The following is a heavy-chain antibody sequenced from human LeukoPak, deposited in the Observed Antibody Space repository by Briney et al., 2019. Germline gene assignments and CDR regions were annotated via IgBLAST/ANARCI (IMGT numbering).Heavy chain of an antibody. CDR3: TTAYGSGSSRNFWY. V-gene: IGHV3-15*01. Sequence: GGSLRLSCAASGFTFTKAGMSWVRRAPGKGLEGVGRSKIQTEGGTTDYAAPVKGRFSLSRDDSENMSYLKLNSLRSEATAVYYCTTAYGSGSSRNFWYWGQGTLATVYS. D-gene: IGHD3-10*01. CDR2: SKIQTEGGTT. J-gene: IGHJ4*02. CDR1: GFTFTKAG.